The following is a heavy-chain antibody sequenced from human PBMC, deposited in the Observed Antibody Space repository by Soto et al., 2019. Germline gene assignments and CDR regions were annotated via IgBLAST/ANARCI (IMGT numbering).Heavy chain of an antibody. CDR1: GYTFTSYY. CDR3: ALWLRSNYYSIAL. V-gene: IGHV1-46*03. CDR2: INPSGGST. D-gene: IGHD5-12*01. J-gene: IGHJ6*02. Sequence: ASVKVACKASGYTFTSYYMHWVRQAPGQGLEWMGIINPSGGSTSYAQKFQGRVTMTRDTSTSTVYMELSSLRSEDTAVYYCALWLRSNYYSIALSGHGTTVTFS.